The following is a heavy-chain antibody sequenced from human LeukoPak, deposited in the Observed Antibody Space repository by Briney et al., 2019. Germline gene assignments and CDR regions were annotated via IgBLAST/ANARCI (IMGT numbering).Heavy chain of an antibody. CDR2: IYYSGST. CDR1: GGSISSYY. D-gene: IGHD3-22*01. J-gene: IGHJ4*02. V-gene: IGHV4-59*01. Sequence: SETLSLTCTVSGGSISSYYWSWIRQPPGKGLEWIGYIYYSGSTNYNPPLKSRVTISVDTSKNQFSLKLSSVTAADTAVYYCARDPTSGYLDYWGQGTLVTVSS. CDR3: ARDPTSGYLDY.